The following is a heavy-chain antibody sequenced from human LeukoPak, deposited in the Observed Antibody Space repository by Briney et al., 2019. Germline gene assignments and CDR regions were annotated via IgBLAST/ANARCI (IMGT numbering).Heavy chain of an antibody. J-gene: IGHJ4*02. CDR1: GFNFNDYA. Sequence: GSLRLSCTASGFNFNDYAMHWVRQAPGKGLEWIGYIFYTGTTNYNFSLKSRLTMSVDTSKNQFSLRLTSVTAADTAVYYCARGWGYFDYWGQGTLVTVSS. CDR3: ARGWGYFDY. V-gene: IGHV4-59*01. D-gene: IGHD6-19*01. CDR2: IFYTGTT.